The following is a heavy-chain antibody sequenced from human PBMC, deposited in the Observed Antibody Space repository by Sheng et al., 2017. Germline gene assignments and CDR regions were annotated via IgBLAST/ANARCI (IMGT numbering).Heavy chain of an antibody. Sequence: EVELVGSGGTLVQRGGPVRLSCAVSGFTFSSHWMHWVRQVPGKGPQWVSRINSDSASTKLRGRREGPIHISRDNANNAVYLQMNSLRVDDTAVYYCARGLRWTYGKVIDFWGQGTLGHRLL. V-gene: IGHV3-74*01. CDR2: INSDSAST. D-gene: IGHD3-16*01. CDR1: GFTFSSHW. J-gene: IGHJ4*02. CDR3: ARGLRWTYGKVIDF.